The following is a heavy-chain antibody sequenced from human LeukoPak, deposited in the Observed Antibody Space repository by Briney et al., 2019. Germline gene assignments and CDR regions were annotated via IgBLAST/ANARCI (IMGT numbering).Heavy chain of an antibody. V-gene: IGHV3-11*01. D-gene: IGHD2-2*01. Sequence: PGGSLRLSCAASGFTFSDYYMSWIRQAPGKGLEWVSYISSGSTIYYADSVKGRFTISRDNAKNSLYLQMNSLRAEDTAVYYCARRGYCSSTSCYEYYYGMDVWGQGTTVTVSS. CDR1: GFTFSDYY. CDR2: ISSGSTI. J-gene: IGHJ6*02. CDR3: ARRGYCSSTSCYEYYYGMDV.